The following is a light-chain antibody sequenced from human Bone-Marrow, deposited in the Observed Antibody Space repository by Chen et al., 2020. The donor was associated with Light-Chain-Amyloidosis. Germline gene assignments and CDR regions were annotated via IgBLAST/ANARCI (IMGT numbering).Light chain of an antibody. Sequence: SALTQPASVSGSPGQSITISCTGTNNDVGHYNYFSWYQQHPGKAPKLIIYDGDNRPSGVSNRFSGSKSGNTTSLTISGIQAGDEADYYCSSYTSTSTLYVFGTGTKVTVL. CDR2: DGD. CDR1: NNDVGHYNY. CDR3: SSYTSTSTLYV. J-gene: IGLJ1*01. V-gene: IGLV2-14*03.